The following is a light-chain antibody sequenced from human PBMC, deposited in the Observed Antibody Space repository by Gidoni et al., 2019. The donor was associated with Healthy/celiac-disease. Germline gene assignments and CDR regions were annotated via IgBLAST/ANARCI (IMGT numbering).Light chain of an antibody. CDR3: QAWDSSTGV. CDR1: KLGDKY. CDR2: QDS. V-gene: IGLV3-1*01. J-gene: IGLJ1*01. Sequence: SYEMTQPPSVSVSPGQTASITCSGDKLGDKYACWYQQKPGQSLVLVIYQDSKRPSGIPELFSGSNSGNTATRTFSGTQAMDEADYYCQAWDSSTGVFGTGTKVTVL.